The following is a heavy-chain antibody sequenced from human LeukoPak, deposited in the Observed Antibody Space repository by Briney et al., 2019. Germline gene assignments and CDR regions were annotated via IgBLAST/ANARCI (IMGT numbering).Heavy chain of an antibody. CDR1: GFIFNNYW. J-gene: IGHJ4*02. Sequence: QPGGSLRLSCAASGFIFNNYWMSWVRQAPGQGLEWVANIKQDGSESSYVDSVKGRFTISRDNAKNSLHLQMSSLRVEDTAVYYCARSGGNPFDSWGQGTLVTVSS. CDR2: IKQDGSES. V-gene: IGHV3-7*01. D-gene: IGHD3-16*01. CDR3: ARSGGNPFDS.